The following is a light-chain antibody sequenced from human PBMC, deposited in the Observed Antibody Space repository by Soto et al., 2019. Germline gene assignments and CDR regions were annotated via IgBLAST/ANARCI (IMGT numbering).Light chain of an antibody. CDR1: SGSIASNY. CDR3: QSYDRSVVI. CDR2: EDN. V-gene: IGLV6-57*04. Sequence: NFVLTQPHSVSESPGKTVTISCTRISGSIASNYVPWYQQRPGSAPTTVIYEDNQRPSGVPDRFSGSIDSSSNSASLTISGLKTEDEADYYCQSYDRSVVIFGGGTKLTVL. J-gene: IGLJ2*01.